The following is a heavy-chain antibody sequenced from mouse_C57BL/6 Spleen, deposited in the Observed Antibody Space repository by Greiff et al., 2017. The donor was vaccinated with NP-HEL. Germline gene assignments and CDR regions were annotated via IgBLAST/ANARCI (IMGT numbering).Heavy chain of an antibody. V-gene: IGHV1-18*01. CDR1: GYTFTDYN. D-gene: IGHD2-5*01. J-gene: IGHJ3*01. CDR3: ARRGDYYSNYAWFAY. Sequence: EVQRVESGPELVKPGASVKIPCKASGYTFTDYNMDWVKQSHGKSLEWIGDINPNNGGTIYNQKFKGKATLTVDKSSSTAYMELRSLTSEDTAVYYCARRGDYYSNYAWFAYWGQGTLVTVSA. CDR2: INPNNGGT.